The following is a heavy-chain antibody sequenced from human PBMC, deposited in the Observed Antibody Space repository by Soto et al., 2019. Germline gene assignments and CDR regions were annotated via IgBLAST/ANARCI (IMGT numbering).Heavy chain of an antibody. V-gene: IGHV1-18*01. J-gene: IGHJ6*03. Sequence: ASVKVSCKASGYTFTSYGISWVRQAPGQGLEWMGWISAYNGNTNYAQKLQGRVTMTTDTSTSTAYMELRSLRSDDTAVYYCAREVLGVDYYYYYMDVWGKGTTVTVSS. CDR3: AREVLGVDYYYYYMDV. CDR1: GYTFTSYG. CDR2: ISAYNGNT.